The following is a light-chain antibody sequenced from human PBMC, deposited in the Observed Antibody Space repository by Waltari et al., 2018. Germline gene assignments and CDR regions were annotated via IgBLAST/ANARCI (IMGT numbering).Light chain of an antibody. J-gene: IGKJ2*01. CDR1: QTIGSS. CDR2: YAS. V-gene: IGKV6-21*01. Sequence: DIMLTQSPPFQSVPPRENATITCRASQTIGSSLHWYQQKPDQSPKLLIKYASQSFSGVSSRFNGSGSGGDFTLTINALEGEDVATYYCQQSATLPYTFGQGTKLEMK. CDR3: QQSATLPYT.